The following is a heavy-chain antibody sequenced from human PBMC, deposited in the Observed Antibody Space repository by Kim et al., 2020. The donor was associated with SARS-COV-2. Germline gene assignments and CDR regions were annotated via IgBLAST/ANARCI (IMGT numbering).Heavy chain of an antibody. D-gene: IGHD3-3*01. CDR2: ISGSGGST. CDR1: GFTFSSYA. V-gene: IGHV3-23*01. CDR3: AKSSGDYDFWSGYYLGYDPGYYYCYMDV. J-gene: IGHJ6*03. Sequence: GGSLRLSCAASGFTFSSYAMSWVRQAPGKGLEWVSAISGSGGSTYYADSVKGRFTISRDNSKNTLYLQMNSLRAEDTAVYYCAKSSGDYDFWSGYYLGYDPGYYYCYMDVWGKGTTVTVSS.